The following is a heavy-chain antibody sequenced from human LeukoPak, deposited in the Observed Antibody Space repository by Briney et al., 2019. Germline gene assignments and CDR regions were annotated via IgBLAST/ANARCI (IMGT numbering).Heavy chain of an antibody. CDR1: GFTFTTYS. D-gene: IGHD1-20*01. Sequence: GGSLRLSCEASGFTFTTYSMTWVRQAPGKGLEWVSIISSGSSAIFSADALKGRFTISRDDAKNLLYLDMNSLRAEDTAVYYCAKGLVTDADYWGQGTLVIVSS. V-gene: IGHV3-21*01. J-gene: IGHJ4*02. CDR3: AKGLVTDADY. CDR2: ISSGSSAI.